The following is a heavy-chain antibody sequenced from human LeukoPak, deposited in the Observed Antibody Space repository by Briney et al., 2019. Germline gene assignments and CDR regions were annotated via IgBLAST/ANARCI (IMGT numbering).Heavy chain of an antibody. D-gene: IGHD3-10*01. V-gene: IGHV5-10-1*01. Sequence: GESLKISCKGSGYSFTSYWISWVRQMPGKGLAWMGRIDPSDSYTNYSPSFQGHVTISADKSISTAYLQWSSLKASDTAMYYCARGDYGSEYYFDYWGQGTLVTVSS. J-gene: IGHJ4*02. CDR1: GYSFTSYW. CDR2: IDPSDSYT. CDR3: ARGDYGSEYYFDY.